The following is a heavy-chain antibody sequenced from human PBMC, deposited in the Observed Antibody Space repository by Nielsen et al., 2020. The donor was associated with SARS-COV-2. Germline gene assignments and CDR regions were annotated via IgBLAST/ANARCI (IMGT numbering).Heavy chain of an antibody. CDR3: ARLRVVPALYYYYGMDV. V-gene: IGHV4-34*01. CDR1: GGSFSGYY. Sequence: SETLSLTCAVYGGSFSGYYWSWIRQPPGKGLEWIGEINHSGSTNYNPPLKSRVTISVDTSKNQFSLKLSSVTAADTAVYYCARLRVVPALYYYYGMDVWGQGTTVTVSS. D-gene: IGHD2-2*01. CDR2: INHSGST. J-gene: IGHJ6*02.